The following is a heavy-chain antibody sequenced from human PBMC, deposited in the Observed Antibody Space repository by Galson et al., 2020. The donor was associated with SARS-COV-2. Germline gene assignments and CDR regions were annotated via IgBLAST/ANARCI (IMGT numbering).Heavy chain of an antibody. D-gene: IGHD3-22*01. CDR2: IIPIFRTS. Sequence: SVKDSCKAPGGTFSNNGISCVRQAPAQGLDWMGGIIPIFRTSNYAQKFQDRVTITADEFTTTVYMELSSLGSEDTAVYYCARVRYYDSSGYYRWFDPWGQGTLVTVSS. CDR1: GGTFSNNG. V-gene: IGHV1-69*13. J-gene: IGHJ5*02. CDR3: ARVRYYDSSGYYRWFDP.